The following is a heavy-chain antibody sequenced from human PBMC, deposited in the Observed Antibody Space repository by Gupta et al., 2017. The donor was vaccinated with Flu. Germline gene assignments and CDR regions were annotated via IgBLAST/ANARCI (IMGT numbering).Heavy chain of an antibody. CDR2: MSGSGGST. CDR3: AKDSHGGYFSYWFDP. J-gene: IGHJ5*02. Sequence: EVPLLESGGGLVQLGGSLRLSCAASGSPFSSLDMSWVRQAPGKGLEWVSAMSGSGGSTYNADSVKGRFTISRDNSKNTLYLQMNSRRAEDTAVYYCAKDSHGGYFSYWFDPWGQGTLVPVSS. V-gene: IGHV3-23*01. CDR1: GSPFSSLD. D-gene: IGHD4-17*01.